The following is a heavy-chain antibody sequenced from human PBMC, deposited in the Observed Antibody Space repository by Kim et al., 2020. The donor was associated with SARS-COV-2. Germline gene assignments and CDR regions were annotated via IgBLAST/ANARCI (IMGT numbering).Heavy chain of an antibody. D-gene: IGHD3-3*01. J-gene: IGHJ4*02. V-gene: IGHV3-30-3*01. CDR3: ARESWRYYFDY. CDR1: GFTFSSYA. CDR2: ISYDGSNK. Sequence: GSLRLSCAASGFTFSSYAMHWVRQAPGKGLEWVAVISYDGSNKYYADSVKGRFTISRDNSKNTLYLQMNSLRAEDTAVYYCARESWRYYFDYWGQGTLVTVSS.